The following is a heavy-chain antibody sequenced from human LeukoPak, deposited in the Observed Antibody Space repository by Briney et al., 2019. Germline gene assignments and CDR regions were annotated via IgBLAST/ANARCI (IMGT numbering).Heavy chain of an antibody. Sequence: GASVKVSCTASGGTFSSYAISWVRQAPGQGLEWMGGIIPIFGTANYAQKFQGRVTITADKSTSTAYMELSSLRSEDTAVYYCARGDYYGSGSYSGYYYYYMDVWGKGTTVTVSS. CDR2: IIPIFGTA. J-gene: IGHJ6*03. CDR1: GGTFSSYA. CDR3: ARGDYYGSGSYSGYYYYYMDV. D-gene: IGHD3-10*01. V-gene: IGHV1-69*06.